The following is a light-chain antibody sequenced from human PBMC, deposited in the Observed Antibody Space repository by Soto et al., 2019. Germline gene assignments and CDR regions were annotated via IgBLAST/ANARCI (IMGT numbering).Light chain of an antibody. CDR1: SGHSSYI. Sequence: QSVLTQSSSASASLGSSVKLTCTLISGHSSYIIAWHQQQPGKAPRYLMKLEGSGSYNKGSGVPDRFSGSSSGADRYLTISNLQFEDEADYYCETWDSNTHVFGGGTKLTVL. V-gene: IGLV4-60*02. J-gene: IGLJ3*02. CDR2: LEGSGSY. CDR3: ETWDSNTHV.